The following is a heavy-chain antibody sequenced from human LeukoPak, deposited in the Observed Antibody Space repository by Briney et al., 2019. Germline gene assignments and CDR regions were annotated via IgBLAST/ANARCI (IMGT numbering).Heavy chain of an antibody. J-gene: IGHJ4*02. CDR3: AIPYSSGWYEFNY. Sequence: GESLKISCKGSGYSFTSFWIGWVRQMPGKGLEWMGIIYPGDSDTRYSPSFQGQVTISADKSISTAYLQWSSLKASDTAMYYCAIPYSSGWYEFNYWGQGTLVTVSS. CDR2: IYPGDSDT. V-gene: IGHV5-51*01. CDR1: GYSFTSFW. D-gene: IGHD6-19*01.